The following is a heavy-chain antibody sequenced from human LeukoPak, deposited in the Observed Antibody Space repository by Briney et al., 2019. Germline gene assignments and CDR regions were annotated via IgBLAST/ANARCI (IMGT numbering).Heavy chain of an antibody. CDR3: ARWRRRDGYNRAFDI. Sequence: PSETLSLTCTVSGGSISSGDYYWSWIRQPPGKGLEWIGYIYYSGSTYYNPSLKSRVTISVDTSKNQFSLKLSSVTAADTAVYYCARWRRRDGYNRAFDIWGQGTMVTVSS. V-gene: IGHV4-30-4*01. CDR1: GGSISSGDYY. CDR2: IYYSGST. J-gene: IGHJ3*02. D-gene: IGHD5-24*01.